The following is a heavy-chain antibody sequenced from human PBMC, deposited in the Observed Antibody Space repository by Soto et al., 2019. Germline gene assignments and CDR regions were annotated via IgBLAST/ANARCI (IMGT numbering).Heavy chain of an antibody. Sequence: NPSETLSLTCTVSGGSISSYYWSWIRQPPGKGLEWIGYIYYSGSTNYNPSLKSRVTISVDTSKNQFSLKLSSVTAADTAVYYCAIFGRGYSYGFDYWGQGTLVTVSS. CDR2: IYYSGST. CDR1: GGSISSYY. D-gene: IGHD5-18*01. V-gene: IGHV4-59*01. CDR3: AIFGRGYSYGFDY. J-gene: IGHJ4*02.